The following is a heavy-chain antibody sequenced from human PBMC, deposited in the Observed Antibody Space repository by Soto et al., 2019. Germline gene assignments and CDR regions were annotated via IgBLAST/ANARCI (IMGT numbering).Heavy chain of an antibody. CDR3: ARDLKYQLLSYAFDI. D-gene: IGHD2-2*01. V-gene: IGHV1-2*04. CDR2: INPNSGGT. CDR1: GYTFTGHY. Sequence: ASLKVSCKASGYTFTGHYMHWVRQAPGQGLEWMGWINPNSGGTNYAQKFQGWVTMTRDTSISTAYMELSRLRSDDTAVYYCARDLKYQLLSYAFDIWGQGTMVT. J-gene: IGHJ3*02.